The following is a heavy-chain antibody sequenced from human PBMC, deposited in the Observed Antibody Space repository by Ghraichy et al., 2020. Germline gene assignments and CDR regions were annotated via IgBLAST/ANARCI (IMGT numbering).Heavy chain of an antibody. Sequence: SETLSLTCPVSGGSISSYYWSWIRQPPGKGLEWIGYIYYSGSTNYNPSLKSRVPISVDTSTNQFSLKLSSLTAADTAVYYCARDGLNYLPRTEKNAFDIWGQGTLVTVSS. J-gene: IGHJ3*02. V-gene: IGHV4-59*01. CDR2: IYYSGST. CDR3: ARDGLNYLPRTEKNAFDI. D-gene: IGHD1-7*01. CDR1: GGSISSYY.